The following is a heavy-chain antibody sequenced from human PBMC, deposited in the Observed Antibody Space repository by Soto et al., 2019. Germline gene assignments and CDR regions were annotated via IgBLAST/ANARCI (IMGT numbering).Heavy chain of an antibody. CDR3: ARDFVVGGPTINYYYGMDV. CDR2: ISSSGSTI. Sequence: GGSLRLSCAASGFTFSDYYMSWIRQAPGKGLEWVSYISSSGSTIYYADSVKGRFTISRDNSKNTLYLQMNSLGAEDTAVYYCARDFVVGGPTINYYYGMDVWGQGTTVTVSS. J-gene: IGHJ6*02. V-gene: IGHV3-11*04. CDR1: GFTFSDYY. D-gene: IGHD1-26*01.